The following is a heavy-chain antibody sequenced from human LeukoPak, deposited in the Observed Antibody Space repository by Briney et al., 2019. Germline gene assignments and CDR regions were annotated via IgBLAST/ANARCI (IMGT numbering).Heavy chain of an antibody. CDR2: IFPGDSDT. CDR3: ARIIAVAGTKWFDY. V-gene: IGHV5-51*01. Sequence: GESLKISCKAPGYTLTSHWIGWARQMPGKGLEWMGIIFPGDSDTRHSPSFQGQITISADKSISTVYLQWSSLKASDTAMYYCARIIAVAGTKWFDYWGQGTLVTVSS. J-gene: IGHJ4*02. CDR1: GYTLTSHW. D-gene: IGHD6-19*01.